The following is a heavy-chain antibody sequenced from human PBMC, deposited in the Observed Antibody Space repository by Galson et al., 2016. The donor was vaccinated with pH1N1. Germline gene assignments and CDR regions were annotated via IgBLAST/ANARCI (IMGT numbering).Heavy chain of an antibody. V-gene: IGHV1-69*13. Sequence: SVKVSCKAPGGTFGSYSINWVRQAPGQGLEWMGGIIPIFNTAKYAQNFQGRVTITADESTTTAYMELSSLRSEDTAVYFWAREDYNDTDVSDWYFDLWGRGTLLTVSS. CDR3: AREDYNDTDVSDWYFDL. D-gene: IGHD3-22*01. J-gene: IGHJ2*01. CDR2: IIPIFNTA. CDR1: GGTFGSYS.